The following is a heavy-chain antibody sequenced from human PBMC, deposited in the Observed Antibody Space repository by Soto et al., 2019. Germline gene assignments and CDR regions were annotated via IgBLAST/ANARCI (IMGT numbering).Heavy chain of an antibody. CDR2: IIPIFGTA. V-gene: IGHV1-69*06. J-gene: IGHJ6*02. CDR3: AIAFKDIVVVPAAIMFDYYGMDV. D-gene: IGHD2-2*01. Sequence: SVKVSCKASGGTFSSYAISWVRQAPGQGLEWMGGIIPIFGTANYAQKFQGRVTITATKSTSTAYMDLSSLRSEDTAVYYCAIAFKDIVVVPAAIMFDYYGMDVWGQGTTVTVSS. CDR1: GGTFSSYA.